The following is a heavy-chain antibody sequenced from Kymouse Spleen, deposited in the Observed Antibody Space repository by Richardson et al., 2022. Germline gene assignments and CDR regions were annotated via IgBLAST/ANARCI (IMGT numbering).Heavy chain of an antibody. V-gene: IGHV3-9*01. CDR2: ISWNSGSI. CDR3: AKDMGTGRDAFDI. D-gene: IGHD1-1*01,IGHD1-20*01,IGHD1-7*01. Sequence: EVQLVESGGGLVQPGRSLRLSCAASGFTFDDYAMHWVRQAPGKGLEWVSGISWNSGSIGYADSVKGRFTISRDNAKNSLYLQMNSLRAEDTALYYCAKDMGTGRDAFDIWGQGTMVTVSS. J-gene: IGHJ3*02. CDR1: GFTFDDYA.